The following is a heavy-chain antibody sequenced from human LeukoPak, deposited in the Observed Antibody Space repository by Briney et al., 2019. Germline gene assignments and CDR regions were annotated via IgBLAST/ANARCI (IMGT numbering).Heavy chain of an antibody. J-gene: IGHJ5*02. Sequence: GGSLRLSCAASGFTFSGYWMHWVRQAPGKELVWVSVINTDGSGTNYADSVRGRFTISRDTSKNTLYLQMNSLRVDDTAVYYCAKGGFWFHPWGLGTLVTVSP. D-gene: IGHD3-16*01. CDR3: AKGGFWFHP. CDR1: GFTFSGYW. CDR2: INTDGSGT. V-gene: IGHV3-74*01.